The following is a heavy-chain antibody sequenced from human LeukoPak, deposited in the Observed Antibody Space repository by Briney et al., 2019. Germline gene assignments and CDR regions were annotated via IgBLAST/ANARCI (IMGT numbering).Heavy chain of an antibody. CDR3: ARGPPHYSSSWYTAYYYYYMDV. CDR1: GFTFSSYA. CDR2: INHSGST. V-gene: IGHV4-34*01. D-gene: IGHD6-13*01. Sequence: GSLRLSCAASGFTFSSYAMSWVRQPPGKGLEWIGEINHSGSTNYNPSLKSRVTISVDTSKNQFSLKLSSVTAADTAVYYCARGPPHYSSSWYTAYYYYYMDVWGKGTTVTVSS. J-gene: IGHJ6*03.